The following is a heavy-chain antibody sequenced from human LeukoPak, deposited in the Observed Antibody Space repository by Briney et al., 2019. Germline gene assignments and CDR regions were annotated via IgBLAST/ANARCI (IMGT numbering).Heavy chain of an antibody. J-gene: IGHJ4*02. CDR2: INDSGST. CDR3: ARITLSSWYQDY. V-gene: IGHV4-34*01. CDR1: GGSISGYY. Sequence: SETLSLTCAVYGGSISGYYWSWIRQPPGKGLEWIGEINDSGSTNYNPSLKSRVTISVDTSKNQFSLKLSSVTAADTAVYYCARITLSSWYQDYWGQGTLVTVSS. D-gene: IGHD6-13*01.